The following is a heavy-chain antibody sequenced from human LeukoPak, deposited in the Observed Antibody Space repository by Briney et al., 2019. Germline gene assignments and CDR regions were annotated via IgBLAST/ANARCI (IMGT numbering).Heavy chain of an antibody. V-gene: IGHV4-4*02. J-gene: IGHJ6*04. CDR3: ARGYYGSGSLWGMDV. D-gene: IGHD3-10*01. CDR2: IYHSGST. Sequence: PSGTLSLTSAVSGGSISSSNWWSWVRQPPGKGLEWIGEIYHSGSTNYNPSLKSRVTISVDKSKNQFSLKLSSVTAADTAVYYCARGYYGSGSLWGMDVWGKGTTVTVSS. CDR1: GGSISSSNW.